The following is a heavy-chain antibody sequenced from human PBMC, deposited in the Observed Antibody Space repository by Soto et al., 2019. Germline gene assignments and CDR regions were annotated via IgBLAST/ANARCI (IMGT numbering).Heavy chain of an antibody. J-gene: IGHJ5*02. CDR2: ISAYNGNT. CDR1: GYTFTSYG. Sequence: ASVKLSCKGSGYTFTSYGISWVRQSPGQGLEWMGWISAYNGNTNYAQKPQGRVTMTTDTSTSTAYMELRSLRSDDTAVYYCARVGYDFWSGYTNASWGQGTLAIVSS. CDR3: ARVGYDFWSGYTNAS. D-gene: IGHD3-3*01. V-gene: IGHV1-18*01.